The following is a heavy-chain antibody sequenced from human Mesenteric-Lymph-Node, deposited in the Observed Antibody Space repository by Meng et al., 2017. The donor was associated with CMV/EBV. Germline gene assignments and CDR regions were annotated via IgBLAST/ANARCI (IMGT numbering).Heavy chain of an antibody. CDR3: ARWYCSTTSCYFDY. Sequence: SGYTLRTYDINWVRQAPGQGLEWMGWINTNTGNPTYAQGFTGRFVFSLDTSVSMAYLQISSLKAEDTAVYYCARWYCSTTSCYFDYWGQGTLVTVSS. V-gene: IGHV7-4-1*04. CDR1: GYTLRTYD. D-gene: IGHD2-2*01. J-gene: IGHJ4*02. CDR2: INTNTGNP.